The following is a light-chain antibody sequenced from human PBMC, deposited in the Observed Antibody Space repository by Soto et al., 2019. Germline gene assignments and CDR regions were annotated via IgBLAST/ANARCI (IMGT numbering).Light chain of an antibody. CDR2: GAS. V-gene: IGKV3-15*01. CDR1: QSVSSN. J-gene: IGKJ1*01. Sequence: EIVMTQSPATLSVSPGERATLSCRASQSVSSNLAWYQQKPGQAPRLLIYGASTRATGIPARFSGSGSGTEFTLTISSLQSEDFEVYYCQQYNNWPRGTFGQGTKVDI. CDR3: QQYNNWPRGT.